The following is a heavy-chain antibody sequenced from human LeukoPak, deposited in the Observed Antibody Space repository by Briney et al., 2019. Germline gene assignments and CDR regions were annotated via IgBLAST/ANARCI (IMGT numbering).Heavy chain of an antibody. V-gene: IGHV3-73*01. CDR2: IRSKANSYAT. CDR1: GFTFSGSA. Sequence: GGSLKLSCAASGFTFSGSAMHWVRQASGKGLEWVGRIRSKANSYATAYAASVKGRFTISRDDSKNTAYLQMNSLKTEDTAVYYCARERAAVDYWGQGTLVTVSS. CDR3: ARERAAVDY. J-gene: IGHJ4*02. D-gene: IGHD6-25*01.